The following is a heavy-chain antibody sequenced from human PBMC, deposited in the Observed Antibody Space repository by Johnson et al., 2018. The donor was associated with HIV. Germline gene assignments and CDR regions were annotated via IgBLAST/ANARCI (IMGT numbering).Heavy chain of an antibody. D-gene: IGHD4-17*01. CDR1: GFTFSSYG. CDR2: IRYDGSNK. J-gene: IGHJ3*02. Sequence: QVQLVESGGGVVQPGGSLRLSCAASGFTFSSYGMHWVRQAPGKGLEWVAFIRYDGSNKYYADSVKGRFTISRDNSKNTLYLQMNRLRAEDTAVYYCARPGGDYSAFDIWGQGTMVTVSS. V-gene: IGHV3-30*02. CDR3: ARPGGDYSAFDI.